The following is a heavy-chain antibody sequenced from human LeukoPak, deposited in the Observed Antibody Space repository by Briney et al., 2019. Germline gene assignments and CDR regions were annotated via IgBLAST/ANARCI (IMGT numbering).Heavy chain of an antibody. CDR3: VKLCSTQMLDAFDI. CDR1: GGSISSYY. CDR2: IYTSGST. J-gene: IGHJ3*02. Sequence: PSETLSLTCTVSGGSISSYYWSWIRQPAGKGLEWIGRIYTSGSTNYNPSLKSRVTMSVDTSKNQFSLKLSSVTAADTAVYYCVKLCSTQMLDAFDIWGQGTMVTVSS. V-gene: IGHV4-4*07. D-gene: IGHD2-2*01.